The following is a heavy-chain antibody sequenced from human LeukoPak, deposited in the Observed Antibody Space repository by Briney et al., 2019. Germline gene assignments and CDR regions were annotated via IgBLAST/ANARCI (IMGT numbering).Heavy chain of an antibody. CDR2: INPSGGST. Sequence: ASVKVSCKASGYTFTSYYMHWVRQAPGQGLEWMGIINPSGGSTSYAQKFQGRVTMTRDTSISTAYMELSRLRSDDTAVYYCARGPDTAMYVYWGQGTLVTVSS. J-gene: IGHJ4*02. CDR1: GYTFTSYY. D-gene: IGHD5-18*01. V-gene: IGHV1-46*01. CDR3: ARGPDTAMYVY.